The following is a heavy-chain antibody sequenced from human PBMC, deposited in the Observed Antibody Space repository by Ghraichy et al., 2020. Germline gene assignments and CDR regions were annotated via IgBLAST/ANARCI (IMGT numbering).Heavy chain of an antibody. CDR3: VRGSGPIDY. D-gene: IGHD7-27*01. CDR1: GFTFSDYY. V-gene: IGHV3-11*06. J-gene: IGHJ4*02. Sequence: GSLRLSCAASGFTFSDYYMSWVRRAPGKGLEWLSYISSRSTYTDYADSVKGRFLISRDNDNNSLYLQLNNLRADDTAVYYCVRGSGPIDYWGQGTLVTASS. CDR2: ISSRSTYT.